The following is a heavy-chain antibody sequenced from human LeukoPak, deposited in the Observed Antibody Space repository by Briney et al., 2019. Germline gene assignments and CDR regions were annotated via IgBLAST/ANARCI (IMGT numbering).Heavy chain of an antibody. J-gene: IGHJ4*02. V-gene: IGHV3-21*01. D-gene: IGHD1-14*01. Sequence: GGSLRLSCAASGFTFSSYSMNWVRQAPGKGLEWVSSISSSSSYIYYADSVKGRFTISRDNAKNSLYLQMNSLRAEDTAVYYCARDRNHGEPDDYWGQGTLVTVSS. CDR2: ISSSSSYI. CDR3: ARDRNHGEPDDY. CDR1: GFTFSSYS.